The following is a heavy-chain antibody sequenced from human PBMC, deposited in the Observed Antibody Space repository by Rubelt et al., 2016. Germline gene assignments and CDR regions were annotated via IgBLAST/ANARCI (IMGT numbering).Heavy chain of an antibody. J-gene: IGHJ2*01. CDR3: ARDYYDSSGYWYFDL. V-gene: IGHV3-30*04. Sequence: VESGGGVVQPGRSLRLSCAASGFTFSSYAMHWVRQAPGKGLEWVAVISYDGSNKYYADSVKGRFTISRDNSKNTLYLQMNSLRAEDTALYYCARDYYDSSGYWYFDLWGRGTLVTVSS. D-gene: IGHD3-22*01. CDR1: GFTFSSYA. CDR2: ISYDGSNK.